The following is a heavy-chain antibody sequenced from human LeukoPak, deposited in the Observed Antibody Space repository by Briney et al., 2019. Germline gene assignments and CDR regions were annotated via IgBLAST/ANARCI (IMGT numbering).Heavy chain of an antibody. CDR2: ISAYNGNT. D-gene: IGHD2-2*01. Sequence: ASVKVSCKASGYTFTSYGISWVRQAPGQGLEWMGWISAYNGNTNYAQKFQGRVTITADESTSTAYMELSSLRSEDTAVYYCARESEYQLGHDYWGQGTLVTVSS. CDR3: ARESEYQLGHDY. V-gene: IGHV1-18*01. J-gene: IGHJ4*02. CDR1: GYTFTSYG.